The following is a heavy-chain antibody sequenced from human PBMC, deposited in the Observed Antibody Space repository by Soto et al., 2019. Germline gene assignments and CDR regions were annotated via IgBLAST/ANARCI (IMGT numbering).Heavy chain of an antibody. V-gene: IGHV4-30-2*01. CDR3: ARVQSECYDCWCDYYYGMDV. J-gene: IGHJ6*02. Sequence: QLQLQESGSGLVKPSQTLSLTCAVSGGSISSGGYSWSWIRQPPGKGLEWIGYIYHRGSTYYNPSLKSRVTISVDRSKNQFSLKLSSVTAADTAVYYCARVQSECYDCWCDYYYGMDVWGQGTTVTVSS. CDR1: GGSISSGGYS. D-gene: IGHD3-3*01. CDR2: IYHRGST.